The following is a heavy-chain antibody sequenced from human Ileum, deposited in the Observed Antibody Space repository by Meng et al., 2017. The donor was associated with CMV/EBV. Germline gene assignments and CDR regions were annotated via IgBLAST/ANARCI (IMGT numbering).Heavy chain of an antibody. J-gene: IGHJ4*02. Sequence: QVQLVESGGGVVQPGRSLRLSCAASGFSFGRYAMHWVRQAPGKGLEWVAVVSNDGNNEYYADSVKGRFTISRDSSKNMLYLQMNSLRVEDTAVYYCATDDDVPPPGELDYWGQGTLVTVSS. D-gene: IGHD7-27*01. V-gene: IGHV3-30*04. CDR1: GFSFGRYA. CDR3: ATDDDVPPPGELDY. CDR2: VSNDGNNE.